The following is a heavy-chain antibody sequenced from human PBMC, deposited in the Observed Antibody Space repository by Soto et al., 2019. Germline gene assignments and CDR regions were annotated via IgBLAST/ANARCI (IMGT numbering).Heavy chain of an antibody. Sequence: QVQLVESGGGVVQPGRSLRLSCAASGFTFSSYGMHWVRQAPGKGLEWVAVISYDGSNKYYADSVKGRFTISRDNSKNTLYLQMNSLRAEDTAVYYCAKDTRATHLMRYWGQGTLVTVSS. CDR1: GFTFSSYG. CDR2: ISYDGSNK. J-gene: IGHJ4*02. V-gene: IGHV3-30*18. CDR3: AKDTRATHLMRY. D-gene: IGHD1-26*01.